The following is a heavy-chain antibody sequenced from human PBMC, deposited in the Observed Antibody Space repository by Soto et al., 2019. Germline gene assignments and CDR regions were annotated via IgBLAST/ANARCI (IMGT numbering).Heavy chain of an antibody. D-gene: IGHD5-12*01. Sequence: SETLSLTCTVSGGSVSSGSYYWSWIRQPAGKGLEWIGRIYTSGSTDYNPSLKSRVTISIDTSKNQFSLKVTSMTAADTAVYYCARERREEIHDGYDIDYWGQGTLVTVSS. J-gene: IGHJ4*02. CDR3: ARERREEIHDGYDIDY. V-gene: IGHV4-61*02. CDR2: IYTSGST. CDR1: GGSVSSGSYY.